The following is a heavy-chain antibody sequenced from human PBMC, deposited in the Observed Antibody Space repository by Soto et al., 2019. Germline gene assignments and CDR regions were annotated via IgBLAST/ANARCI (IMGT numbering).Heavy chain of an antibody. CDR3: AKNRVFYDILTGQDEIGYHGLDV. CDR1: GFIFSSYG. Sequence: QVHLVESGGGVVQPGRSLRLSCAASGFIFSSYGMHWVRQAPGKGLEWVAVISYDGSNKYYADSVKGRFTISRDNYKNTLYLQMNSLRAEDTAVYYCAKNRVFYDILTGQDEIGYHGLDVWGQGTTVTVSS. D-gene: IGHD3-9*01. J-gene: IGHJ6*02. CDR2: ISYDGSNK. V-gene: IGHV3-30*18.